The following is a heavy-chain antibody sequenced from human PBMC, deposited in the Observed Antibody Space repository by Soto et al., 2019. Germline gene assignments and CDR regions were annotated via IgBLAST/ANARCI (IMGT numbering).Heavy chain of an antibody. CDR1: GGSINSYY. V-gene: IGHV4-59*01. CDR3: ARGPKFSHY. J-gene: IGHJ4*02. CDR2: IYYSGST. Sequence: SETLSLTCTVSGGSINSYYWSWIRQPPGKGLEWIGYIYYSGSTNYNPSLKSRVTISVDTSKNQFSLKLSSVTAADTAVYYCARGPKFSHYWGQGPVVTVS.